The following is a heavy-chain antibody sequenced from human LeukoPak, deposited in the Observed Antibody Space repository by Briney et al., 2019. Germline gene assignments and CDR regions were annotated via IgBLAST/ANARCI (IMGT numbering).Heavy chain of an antibody. V-gene: IGHV3-21*01. D-gene: IGHD5-24*01. CDR2: ISSSSSYI. CDR1: GFTFSSYS. J-gene: IGHJ4*02. Sequence: GGSLRPSCAASGFTFSSYSMNWVRQAPGKGLEWVSSISSSSSYIYYADSVKGRFTISRDNAKNSLYLQMNSLRAEDTAVYCCARGRDGYNRGGGYWGQGTLVTVSS. CDR3: ARGRDGYNRGGGY.